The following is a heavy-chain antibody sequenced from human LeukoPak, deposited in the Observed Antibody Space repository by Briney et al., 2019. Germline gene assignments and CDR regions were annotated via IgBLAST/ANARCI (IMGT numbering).Heavy chain of an antibody. J-gene: IGHJ3*02. CDR3: ARDPGRDSSGRHDAFDI. D-gene: IGHD3-22*01. CDR2: IIPIFGTA. CDR1: GGTFSSYA. V-gene: IGHV1-69*13. Sequence: SVKVSCKASGGTFSSYAISWVRQAPRQGLEWMGGIIPIFGTANYAQKFQGRVTITADESTSTAYMELSSLRSEDTAVYYCARDPGRDSSGRHDAFDIWGQGTMVTVSS.